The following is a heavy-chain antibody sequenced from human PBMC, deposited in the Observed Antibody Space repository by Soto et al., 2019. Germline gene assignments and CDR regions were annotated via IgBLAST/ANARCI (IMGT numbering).Heavy chain of an antibody. J-gene: IGHJ4*02. V-gene: IGHV3-23*01. Sequence: EVQLLESGGDLVQPGGSLRLSCAASGFTFSSYAMSWVRQAPGKGLEWVSAISGGGGSTYYADSVKGRFTISRDNSKNTLYLQMNSLRAEDTAVYYCAKSSSIWYLGYFDYWGQGSLVTVSS. CDR1: GFTFSSYA. D-gene: IGHD6-13*01. CDR3: AKSSSIWYLGYFDY. CDR2: ISGGGGST.